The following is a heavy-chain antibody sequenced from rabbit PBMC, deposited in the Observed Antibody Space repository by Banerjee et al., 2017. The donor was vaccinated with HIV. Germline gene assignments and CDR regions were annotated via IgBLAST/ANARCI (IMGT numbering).Heavy chain of an antibody. D-gene: IGHD1-1*01. CDR1: GFSFSSSYH. V-gene: IGHV1S40*01. CDR2: IYSSNGDI. Sequence: QSLEESGGDLVKPGASLTLTCTASGFSFSSSYHMCWVRQAPGKGLEWIACIYSSNGDIGYASWAKGRFTISKTSSSTVTLQMTSLTAADTATYFCAGGGLGSTGYTYAFDPWGPGTLVTVS. J-gene: IGHJ2*01. CDR3: AGGGLGSTGYTYAFDP.